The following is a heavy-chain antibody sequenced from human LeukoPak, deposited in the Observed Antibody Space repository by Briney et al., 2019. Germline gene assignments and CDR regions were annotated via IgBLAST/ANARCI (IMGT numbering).Heavy chain of an antibody. D-gene: IGHD2-2*01. CDR1: GYTLTELS. CDR2: FDPEDGET. CDR3: ATTRIVCSSTGCRTTNWFDP. Sequence: EASVKVSCKVSGYTLTELSMHWVRQAPGKGLEWMGGFDPEDGETIYAQKFQGRVTMTEDTSTDTAYMELSSLRSEDTAVYYCATTRIVCSSTGCRTTNWFDPWGQGTLVTVSS. J-gene: IGHJ5*02. V-gene: IGHV1-24*01.